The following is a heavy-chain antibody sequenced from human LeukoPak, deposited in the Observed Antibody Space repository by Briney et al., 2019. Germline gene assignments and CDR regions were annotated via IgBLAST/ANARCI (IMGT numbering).Heavy chain of an antibody. CDR2: IYYSGST. CDR3: AGSDYYDSSGYYEYWFDP. J-gene: IGHJ5*02. V-gene: IGHV4-59*08. CDR1: GGSISSYY. Sequence: SETLSLTCTVSGGSISSYYWSWIRQPPGKGLEWIGYIYYSGSTNYNPSLKSRVTISVDTSKNQFSLKLSSVTAADTAVYYCAGSDYYDSSGYYEYWFDPWGQGTLVTVSS. D-gene: IGHD3-22*01.